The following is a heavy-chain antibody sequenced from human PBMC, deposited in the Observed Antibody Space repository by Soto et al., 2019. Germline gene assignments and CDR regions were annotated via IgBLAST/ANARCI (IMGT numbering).Heavy chain of an antibody. Sequence: SETLSLTCTVSGGSISSSYWSWIRQPAGKGLEWIGRIYASGSTNYNPSLKSRVTMSVDTSKNQFSLKLRSVTAADTAVYYCARACSSTSWYGVFDYWGQGTLVTVS. D-gene: IGHD2-2*01. V-gene: IGHV4-4*07. J-gene: IGHJ4*02. CDR1: GGSISSSY. CDR3: ARACSSTSWYGVFDY. CDR2: IYASGST.